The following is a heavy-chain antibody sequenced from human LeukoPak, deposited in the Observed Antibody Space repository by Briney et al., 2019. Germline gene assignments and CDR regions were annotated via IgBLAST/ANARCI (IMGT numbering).Heavy chain of an antibody. V-gene: IGHV3-48*03. CDR2: ISSSGSTI. CDR1: GFTLSSYE. Sequence: GGSLRLSCAASGFTLSSYEMKWVRQAPGKGLEWVSYISSSGSTIYYADSVKGRFTISRDNAKNSLYLQMNSLRAEDTAVYYCARGGGYDSSGYYLNYFDYWGQGTLVTVSS. J-gene: IGHJ4*02. D-gene: IGHD3-22*01. CDR3: ARGGGYDSSGYYLNYFDY.